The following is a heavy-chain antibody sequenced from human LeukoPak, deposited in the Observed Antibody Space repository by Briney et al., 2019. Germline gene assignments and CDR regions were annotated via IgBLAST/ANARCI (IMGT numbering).Heavy chain of an antibody. V-gene: IGHV1-69*05. Sequence: GSSVKVSCKASGGTFSSYAISWVRQAPGQGLEWMGGIIPIFGTANYAQKFQGRVTITTDESTSTAYMELSSLRSEDTAVYYCAREGSQTYYYDSSGYYDAFDIWGQGTMVTVSS. CDR3: AREGSQTYYYDSSGYYDAFDI. J-gene: IGHJ3*02. D-gene: IGHD3-22*01. CDR2: IIPIFGTA. CDR1: GGTFSSYA.